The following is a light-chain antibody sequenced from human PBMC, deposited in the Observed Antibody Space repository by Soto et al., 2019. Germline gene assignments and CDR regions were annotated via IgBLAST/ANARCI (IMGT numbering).Light chain of an antibody. CDR3: QSYDTSLSSYV. CDR1: GSNIGAGYD. Sequence: QPVLTQPPSVSGAPGQRVTISCTGSGSNIGAGYDVHWYQQLPGTAPKLLIYANNDRPSGVPDRFSGSKSGTSASLAITGLRAEDEADYYCQSYDTSLSSYVFGTGTKVTVL. V-gene: IGLV1-40*01. CDR2: ANN. J-gene: IGLJ1*01.